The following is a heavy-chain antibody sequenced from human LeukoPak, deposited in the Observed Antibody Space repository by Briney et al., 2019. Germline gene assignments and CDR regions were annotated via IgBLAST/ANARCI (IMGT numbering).Heavy chain of an antibody. J-gene: IGHJ3*02. Sequence: SQTLSLTCTLSGGSISSGGYYWSWIRQPPGKGLEWIGYIYHSGSTYYNPSLKSRVTISVDRSKNQFSLKLSSVTAADTAVYYCARVAVIFAFDIWGQGTMVTVSS. D-gene: IGHD2-21*01. CDR3: ARVAVIFAFDI. CDR2: IYHSGST. CDR1: GGSISSGGYY. V-gene: IGHV4-30-2*01.